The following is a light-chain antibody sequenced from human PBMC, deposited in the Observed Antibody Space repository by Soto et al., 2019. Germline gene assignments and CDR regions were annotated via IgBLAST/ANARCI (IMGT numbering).Light chain of an antibody. CDR1: QGISSF. J-gene: IGKJ5*01. V-gene: IGKV1-9*01. Sequence: IQLPQSPSSLSAYEEDSVTITCRASQGISSFLAWYQQKPGKAPKLLIYAASTLQSGVPSRFSGSGSGTDFTLTISSLQPEDFATYFCQQLNSYPITFGQGTRLEIK. CDR3: QQLNSYPIT. CDR2: AAS.